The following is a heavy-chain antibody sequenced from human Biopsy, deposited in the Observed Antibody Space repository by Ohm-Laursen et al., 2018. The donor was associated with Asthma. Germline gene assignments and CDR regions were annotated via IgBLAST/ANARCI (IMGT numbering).Heavy chain of an antibody. V-gene: IGHV4-39*01. CDR3: ARLSLNDSLDP. J-gene: IGHJ5*02. D-gene: IGHD1-1*01. CDR1: GGSIGTSTYY. Sequence: GTLSLTCAVSGGSIGTSTYYWGWIRQPPGKGLEWIASIYYSGNTYYNPSLKSRVTISLDTSNNQFSLRLSSVTAAGTAVFYCARLSLNDSLDPWGRGTLVTVST. CDR2: IYYSGNT.